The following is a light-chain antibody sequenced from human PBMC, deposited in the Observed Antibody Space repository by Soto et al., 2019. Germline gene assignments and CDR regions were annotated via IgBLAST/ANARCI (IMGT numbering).Light chain of an antibody. Sequence: EIVLTQSPATLSVSPGERATLSCRASQSVSSNLASYQQKPGQAPTLLIYGASNRATGIPARFSGSGSGTEFTLTISRLQSEDFAVYYCQKYNNWPLITFGQGTRLEIK. CDR1: QSVSSN. CDR2: GAS. V-gene: IGKV3-15*01. J-gene: IGKJ5*01. CDR3: QKYNNWPLIT.